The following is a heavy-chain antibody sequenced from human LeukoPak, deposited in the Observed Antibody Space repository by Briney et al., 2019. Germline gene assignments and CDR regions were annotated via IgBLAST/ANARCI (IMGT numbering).Heavy chain of an antibody. CDR2: IYTSGST. V-gene: IGHV4-4*07. D-gene: IGHD7-27*01. Sequence: SETLSLTCTVSGGSISSYYWSWIRQPAGKGLEWIGRIYTSGSTNYNPSLKSRVTISVDTSRNQFSLKLSSVTAADTAVYYCARGHWESPFDYWGQGTLVTVSS. CDR1: GGSISSYY. J-gene: IGHJ4*02. CDR3: ARGHWESPFDY.